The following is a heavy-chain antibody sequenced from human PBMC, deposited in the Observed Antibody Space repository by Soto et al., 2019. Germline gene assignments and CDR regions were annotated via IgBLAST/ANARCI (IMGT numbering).Heavy chain of an antibody. CDR3: ARADSYYGSGSYENYYYYGMDV. CDR2: IYYSGST. Sequence: SEALSVTCPVSGGSMSSGGYYWSWIRQHPGKGLEWIGYIYYSGSTYYNPSLKSRVTISVDTSKNQFSLKLSSVTAADTAVYYCARADSYYGSGSYENYYYYGMDVWGQGTTVTVSS. D-gene: IGHD3-10*01. CDR1: GGSMSSGGYY. J-gene: IGHJ6*02. V-gene: IGHV4-31*03.